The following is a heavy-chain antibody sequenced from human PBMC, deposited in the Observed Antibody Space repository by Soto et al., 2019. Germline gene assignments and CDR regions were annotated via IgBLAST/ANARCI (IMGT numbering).Heavy chain of an antibody. Sequence: QVQLVQSGAEVKKPGASVKVSCKASGYTFTEHFMHWVRQAPGQGLEWMGWINPKSGGTDYAQKCLGRATMTRDTSTTTVYLELISLRSDATAVYFCARGDFCSGEETVEDFTLLDTLGQGTRGIVSS. CDR2: INPKSGGT. CDR3: ARGDFCSGEETVEDFTLLDT. V-gene: IGHV1-2*02. J-gene: IGHJ5*02. CDR1: GYTFTEHF. D-gene: IGHD3-3*01.